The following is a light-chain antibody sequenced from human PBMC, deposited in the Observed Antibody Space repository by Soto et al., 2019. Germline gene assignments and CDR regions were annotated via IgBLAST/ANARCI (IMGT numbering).Light chain of an antibody. J-gene: IGKJ1*01. V-gene: IGKV3-15*01. Sequence: EIVNPEAPGTLTISPGERATLSCRASQSVSSNLAWYQQKPGQAPRLLIYGASTRATGIPARFSGSGSGTEFTLTISSLQSEDCALYYCQQYNNWPPWSFGQGTKVDIK. CDR3: QQYNNWPPWS. CDR1: QSVSSN. CDR2: GAS.